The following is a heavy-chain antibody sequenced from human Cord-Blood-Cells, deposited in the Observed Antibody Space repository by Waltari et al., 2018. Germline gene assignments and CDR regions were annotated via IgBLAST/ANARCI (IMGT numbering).Heavy chain of an antibody. CDR2: INPNSGGT. Sequence: QVQLVQSGAAVKKPGAPVKVSCKAPGYTFTGYYIPWVRQAPGQGLEWMGWINPNSGGTNYAQKFQGRVTMTRDTSISTAYMELSRLRSDDTAVYYCARNRVNWGSYYFDYWGQGTLVTVSS. D-gene: IGHD7-27*01. CDR1: GYTFTGYY. CDR3: ARNRVNWGSYYFDY. V-gene: IGHV1-2*02. J-gene: IGHJ4*02.